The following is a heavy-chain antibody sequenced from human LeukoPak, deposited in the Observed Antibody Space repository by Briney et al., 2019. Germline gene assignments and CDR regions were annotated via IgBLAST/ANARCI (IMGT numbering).Heavy chain of an antibody. V-gene: IGHV3-30-3*01. Sequence: GGSLRLSCAASGFTFSSYAMHWVRQAPGKGLEWVAVITYDGSNKYYADSVKGRFTISRDNSKNTLYLQMNSLRAEDTAVYYCARSGLRFLEWFPPLNYWGQGALVTVSS. CDR1: GFTFSSYA. CDR3: ARSGLRFLEWFPPLNY. CDR2: ITYDGSNK. J-gene: IGHJ4*02. D-gene: IGHD3-3*01.